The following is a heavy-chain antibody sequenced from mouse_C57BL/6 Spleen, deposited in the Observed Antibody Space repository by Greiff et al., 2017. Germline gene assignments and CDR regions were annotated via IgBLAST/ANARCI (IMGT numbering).Heavy chain of an antibody. CDR1: GYTFTGYW. CDR2: LLPGSGST. V-gene: IGHV1-9*01. D-gene: IGHD2-4*01. Sequence: VQGVESGAELMKPGASVKLSCKATGYTFTGYWIEWVKQRPGHGLEWIGELLPGSGSTKSNEKFKGKATFTADTSSNTAYMQLSSLTTEDSAIYYCASPYDYDGFAYWGQGTLVTVSA. J-gene: IGHJ3*01. CDR3: ASPYDYDGFAY.